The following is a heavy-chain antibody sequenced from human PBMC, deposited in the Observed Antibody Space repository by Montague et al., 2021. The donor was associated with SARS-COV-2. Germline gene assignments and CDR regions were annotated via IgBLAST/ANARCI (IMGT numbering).Heavy chain of an antibody. CDR1: GGSISSSSYY. V-gene: IGHV4-39*01. CDR3: ARLWDTVYYYHGMDV. CDR2: IHYSGST. J-gene: IGHJ6*02. Sequence: SETLSLTCAVSGGSISSSSYYWGWIRQPPGKGLEWIGSIHYSGSTYYNPSLKSRVSISVDTSKNQFSLKLSSVTAADTAVYYCARLWDTVYYYHGMDVWGQGTTVTVSS. D-gene: IGHD1-26*01.